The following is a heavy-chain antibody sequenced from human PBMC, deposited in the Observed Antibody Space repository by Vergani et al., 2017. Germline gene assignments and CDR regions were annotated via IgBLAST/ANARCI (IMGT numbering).Heavy chain of an antibody. CDR1: GGSISSSSYY. V-gene: IGHV4-39*01. Sequence: QLQLQESGPGLVKPSETLSLTCTVSGGSISSSSYYWGWIRQPPGKGLEWIGSIYYSGSTYYNPSLKSRVTISVDTSKNQFSLKLSSVTAADTAVYYWARHLAYYYDSSGYYVGAFDIWGQGTMVTVSS. CDR3: ARHLAYYYDSSGYYVGAFDI. CDR2: IYYSGST. D-gene: IGHD3-22*01. J-gene: IGHJ3*02.